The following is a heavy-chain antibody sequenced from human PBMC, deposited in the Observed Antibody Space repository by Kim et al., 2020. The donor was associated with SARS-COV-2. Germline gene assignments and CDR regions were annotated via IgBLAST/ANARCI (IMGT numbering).Heavy chain of an antibody. Sequence: GGSLRLSCAASGFTFSNYVMSWVRQAPGKGLEWVSGIRGSGGNTYYADSVKGRFTISRDNSKNTLYLQMNNLRADDTAVYYCAKVGGGYYSGKYYFDYWGQGTLVTVSS. J-gene: IGHJ4*02. D-gene: IGHD3-3*01. V-gene: IGHV3-23*01. CDR1: GFTFSNYV. CDR3: AKVGGGYYSGKYYFDY. CDR2: IRGSGGNT.